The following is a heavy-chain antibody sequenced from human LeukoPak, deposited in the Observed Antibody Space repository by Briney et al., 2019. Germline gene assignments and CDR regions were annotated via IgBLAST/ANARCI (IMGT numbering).Heavy chain of an antibody. D-gene: IGHD3-10*01. CDR1: GGSISSYY. CDR3: ARHGGVVRGQGSDAFDV. Sequence: SETLSLTCTVSGGSISSYYWSWIRQPPGKGLEWIGYIYYSGSTNYNPSLKSRVTISVDTSKNQFSLKLTSVTAADTAVYYCARHGGVVRGQGSDAFDVWGQGTMVTVSS. J-gene: IGHJ3*01. CDR2: IYYSGST. V-gene: IGHV4-59*08.